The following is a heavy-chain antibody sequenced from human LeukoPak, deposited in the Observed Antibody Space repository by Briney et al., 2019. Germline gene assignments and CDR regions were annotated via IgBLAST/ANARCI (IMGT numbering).Heavy chain of an antibody. V-gene: IGHV4-4*09. Sequence: TSETLSLTCNVTGGSITSYQWSWIRQPPGKGLEWIGYFYTSGSTNYNPSLESRVTMSADTSKNQFSLKLISVTAADTAVYYCARHPNFYYYYMDVWGRGTTVTVSS. D-gene: IGHD1-7*01. CDR1: GGSITSYQ. CDR3: ARHPNFYYYYMDV. J-gene: IGHJ6*03. CDR2: FYTSGST.